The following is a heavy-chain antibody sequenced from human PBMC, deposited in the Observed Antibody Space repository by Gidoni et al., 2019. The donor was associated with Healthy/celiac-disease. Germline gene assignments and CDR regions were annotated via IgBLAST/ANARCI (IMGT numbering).Heavy chain of an antibody. CDR3: ARDKGYYDSSGSN. J-gene: IGHJ4*02. Sequence: QVQLVESGGGLVKPGGSLRLSCAASGFPFSDYYMSWIRQAPGKGLEWVSYISSSSSYTNYADSVKGRFTISRDNAKNSLYLQMNSLRAEDTAVYYCARDKGYYDSSGSNWGQGTLVTVSS. D-gene: IGHD3-22*01. CDR1: GFPFSDYY. V-gene: IGHV3-11*05. CDR2: ISSSSSYT.